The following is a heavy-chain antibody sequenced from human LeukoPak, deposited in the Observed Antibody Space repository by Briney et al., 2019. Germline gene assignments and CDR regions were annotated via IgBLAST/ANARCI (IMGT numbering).Heavy chain of an antibody. J-gene: IGHJ6*02. V-gene: IGHV4-59*01. CDR2: IYYSGST. CDR1: GFTFSSYA. D-gene: IGHD6-13*01. CDR3: ARDSSSWSYYYYYGMDV. Sequence: GSLRLSCAASGFTFSSYAMSWVRQAPGKGLEWIGYIYYSGSTNYNPSLKSRVTISVDTSKNQFSLKLSSVTAADTAVYYCARDSSSWSYYYYYGMDVWGQGTTVTVSS.